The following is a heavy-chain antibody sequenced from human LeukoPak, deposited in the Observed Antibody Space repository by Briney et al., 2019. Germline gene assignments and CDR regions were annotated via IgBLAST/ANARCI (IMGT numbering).Heavy chain of an antibody. V-gene: IGHV4-59*08. CDR2: IYFSGST. CDR1: GGSISSYY. Sequence: SETLSLTCTVSGGSISSYYWSWIRLPPGKGLEWIGYIYFSGSTNYNPSLKSRVTISVDTSKNQFSLRLTSVTAADTAVYYCARGDIGYAFDIWGQGTMVTVSS. D-gene: IGHD2-15*01. CDR3: ARGDIGYAFDI. J-gene: IGHJ3*02.